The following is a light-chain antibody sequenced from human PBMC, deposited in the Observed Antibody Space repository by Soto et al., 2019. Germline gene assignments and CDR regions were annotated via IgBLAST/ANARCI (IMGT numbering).Light chain of an antibody. CDR1: QSVSSSY. J-gene: IGKJ4*01. Sequence: EIVLTQSPGTLSLSPGERATLSCRASQSVSSSYLAWYQQKPGQAPRLLIYGASSRATGIPDRFSGSGSGTDFTLTISRLEPEDFAVYYCLHYGNLVLTFGGGTKVEIK. CDR3: LHYGNLVLT. CDR2: GAS. V-gene: IGKV3-20*01.